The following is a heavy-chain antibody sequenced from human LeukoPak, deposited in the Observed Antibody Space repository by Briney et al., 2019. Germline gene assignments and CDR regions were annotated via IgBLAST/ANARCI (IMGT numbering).Heavy chain of an antibody. CDR1: GGSISNYF. V-gene: IGHV4-59*01. CDR2: IYYSDST. CDR3: ARFPGGAEYRHYYYMDV. J-gene: IGHJ6*03. Sequence: PSETLSLTCTVSGGSISNYFWSWIRQPPGKGLECIGYIYYSDSTNYSPSLKSRVTVSVDTSKNQFSLKLSSVTAADTAVYYCARFPGGAEYRHYYYMDVWGKGTTVTVSS. D-gene: IGHD1-14*01.